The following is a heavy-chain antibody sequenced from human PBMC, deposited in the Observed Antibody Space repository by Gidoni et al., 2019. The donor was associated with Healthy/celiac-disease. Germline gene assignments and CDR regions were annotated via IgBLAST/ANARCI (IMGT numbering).Heavy chain of an antibody. CDR1: GGSISSGSYY. D-gene: IGHD4-17*01. J-gene: IGHJ2*01. CDR3: ARDGLDYGSEFDL. Sequence: QVQLQESGPGLVKPSQTLSLTCTVSGGSISSGSYYWSWIRQPAGTGLEWIGRIYTSGSTNYNPSLKSRVTISVDTSKNQFSLKLSSVTAADTAVYYCARDGLDYGSEFDLWGRGTLVTVSS. CDR2: IYTSGST. V-gene: IGHV4-61*02.